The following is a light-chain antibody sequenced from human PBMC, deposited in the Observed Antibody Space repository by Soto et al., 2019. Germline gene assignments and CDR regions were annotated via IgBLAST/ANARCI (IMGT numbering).Light chain of an antibody. CDR2: KAS. CDR1: QTISSW. V-gene: IGKV1-5*03. J-gene: IGKJ1*01. CDR3: QQYNSYSRT. Sequence: DIQMSQSPSTLSGSVGDRVTITCRASQTISSWLAWYQQKPGKAPKLLIYKASSLESGVPSRFSGSGSGTEFTLTISSLQPDDFATYYCQQYNSYSRTFGQGTKAAIK.